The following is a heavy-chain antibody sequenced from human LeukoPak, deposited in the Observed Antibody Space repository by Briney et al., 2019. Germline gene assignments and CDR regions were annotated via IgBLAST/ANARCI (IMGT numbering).Heavy chain of an antibody. CDR3: AREIRDYGDYGGHDY. CDR1: GYTFTSYY. D-gene: IGHD4-17*01. Sequence: ASVKVSCKASGYTFTSYYMHWVRQAPGQGLEWMGIINPSGGSTSYAQKFQGRVTMTRDTSTSTVYMELSSLRSEDTAVYYCAREIRDYGDYGGHDYWGQGTLVTVSS. V-gene: IGHV1-46*01. J-gene: IGHJ4*02. CDR2: INPSGGST.